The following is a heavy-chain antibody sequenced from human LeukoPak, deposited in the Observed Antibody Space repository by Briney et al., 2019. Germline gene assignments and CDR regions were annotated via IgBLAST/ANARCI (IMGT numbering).Heavy chain of an antibody. J-gene: IGHJ4*02. CDR3: ARGNYGSGSYYVVDFDY. V-gene: IGHV5-51*01. CDR2: IYPGDSDT. D-gene: IGHD3-10*01. CDR1: IYSFSSYW. Sequence: GESLKISCKGPIYSFSSYWIGWVRQMPGKGLEWMGIIYPGDSDTRYSPSFQGQVTISADKSISTAYLQWSSLKASDTAMYYCARGNYGSGSYYVVDFDYWGQGTLVTVSS.